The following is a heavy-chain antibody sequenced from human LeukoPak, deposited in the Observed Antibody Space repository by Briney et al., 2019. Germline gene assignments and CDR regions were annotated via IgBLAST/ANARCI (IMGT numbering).Heavy chain of an antibody. V-gene: IGHV4-39*01. CDR3: ARHPSPVVVTAIVDY. J-gene: IGHJ4*02. CDR1: GGSISSSSYY. Sequence: SETLSLTCTVSGGSISSSSYYWGWIRQPPGKGLEWIGSIYYSGSTYYNPSLKSRATISVDTSKNQFSLKLSSVAAADTAVYYCARHPSPVVVTAIVDYWGQGTLVTVSS. D-gene: IGHD2-21*02. CDR2: IYYSGST.